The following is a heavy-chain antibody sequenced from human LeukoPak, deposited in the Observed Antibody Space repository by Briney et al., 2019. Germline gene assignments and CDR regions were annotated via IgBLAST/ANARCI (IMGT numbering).Heavy chain of an antibody. J-gene: IGHJ5*02. CDR2: IYYSGST. V-gene: IGHV4-39*07. CDR1: GGSISSSSYY. D-gene: IGHD3-10*01. CDR3: ARVLCTTLLWFGELCGPVWFDP. Sequence: PSETLSLTCTVSGGSISSSSYYWGWIRQPPGKGLEWIGSIYYSGSTYYNPSLKSRVTISVDTSKNQFSLKLSSVTAADTAVYYCARVLCTTLLWFGELCGPVWFDPWGQGTLVTVSS.